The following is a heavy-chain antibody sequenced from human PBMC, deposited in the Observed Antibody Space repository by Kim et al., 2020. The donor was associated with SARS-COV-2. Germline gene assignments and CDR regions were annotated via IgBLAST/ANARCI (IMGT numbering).Heavy chain of an antibody. V-gene: IGHV4-59*01. CDR2: IYYSGST. J-gene: IGHJ6*02. CDR1: GGSISSYY. Sequence: SETLSLTCTVSGGSISSYYWSWIRQPPGKGLEWIGYIYYSGSTNYNPSLKSRVTISVDTSKNQFSLKLSSVTAADTAVYYCASDLGYCSGGSCYFYYYGMDVWGPGAKVTVSS. CDR3: ASDLGYCSGGSCYFYYYGMDV. D-gene: IGHD2-15*01.